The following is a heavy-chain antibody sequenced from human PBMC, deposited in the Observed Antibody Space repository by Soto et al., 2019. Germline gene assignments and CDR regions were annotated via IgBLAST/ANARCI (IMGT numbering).Heavy chain of an antibody. D-gene: IGHD1-20*01. CDR3: ARAIGGNNWNPNWFDS. CDR1: GGSISGGNYY. J-gene: IGHJ5*01. V-gene: IGHV4-31*03. Sequence: SETLSLTCTVSGGSISGGNYYWSWIRQHPGKGLEWIGYIYHSGSTYYNPSLKSRLTISVDTSKNQFSLKLTSVTAADTAVYYCARAIGGNNWNPNWFDSWGQGTKVTVSS. CDR2: IYHSGST.